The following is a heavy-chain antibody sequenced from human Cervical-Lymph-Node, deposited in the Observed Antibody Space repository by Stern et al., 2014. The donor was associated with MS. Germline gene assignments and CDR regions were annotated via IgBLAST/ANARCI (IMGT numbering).Heavy chain of an antibody. CDR1: GFTFSSYN. CDR3: ARDDLRSYYGMDV. Sequence: EVQLGQSGGGLVKPGGSLRLSCAASGFTFSSYNMNLVRQAPGKGPEWLLSITSTGYRYNADSLKGRFTISRDNAKNSLYLHMNSLRAEDTAVYYCARDDLRSYYGMDVWGQGTTVTVSS. CDR2: ITSTGYR. J-gene: IGHJ6*02. V-gene: IGHV3-21*01.